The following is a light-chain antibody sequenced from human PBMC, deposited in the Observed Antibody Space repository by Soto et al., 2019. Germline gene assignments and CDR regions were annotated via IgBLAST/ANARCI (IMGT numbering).Light chain of an antibody. CDR1: QDISNY. V-gene: IGKV1-33*01. CDR3: QQYDNLPFT. J-gene: IGKJ3*01. Sequence: DIQMTQSPSSLSASVGDRVTITCQASQDISNYLNWYQQKPGKAPKLLIYDASNLETGVPSRFSGSGSGTDFTFTISSLQPEDIATYYCQQYDNLPFTFGPRTNVDI. CDR2: DAS.